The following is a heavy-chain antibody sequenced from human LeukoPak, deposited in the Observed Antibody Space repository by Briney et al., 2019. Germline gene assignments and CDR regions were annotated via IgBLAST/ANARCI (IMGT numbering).Heavy chain of an antibody. D-gene: IGHD1-26*01. CDR2: IKQDGSEK. J-gene: IGHJ4*02. CDR1: GFTFSSYW. Sequence: GGSLRLSCAASGFTFSSYWMSWVRQAPGKGLEWVANIKQDGSEKYYVDSVKGRFTISRDNAKNSLYLQMNSLRAEDTAVYYCARDPLLWELPSDFWGQGTLVTVSS. CDR3: ARDPLLWELPSDF. V-gene: IGHV3-7*01.